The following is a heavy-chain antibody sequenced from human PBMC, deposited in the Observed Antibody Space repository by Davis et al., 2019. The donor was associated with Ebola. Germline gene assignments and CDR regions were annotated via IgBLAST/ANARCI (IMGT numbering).Heavy chain of an antibody. CDR3: ARDATMIVVEWYFDL. J-gene: IGHJ2*01. CDR2: ISSSSSYI. V-gene: IGHV3-21*01. Sequence: GESLKISCAASGFTFSSYSMNWVRQAPGKGLEWVSSISSSSSYIYYADSVKGRFTISRDNAKNLLYLQMNSLRAEDTAVYYCARDATMIVVEWYFDLWGRGTLVTVSS. D-gene: IGHD3-22*01. CDR1: GFTFSSYS.